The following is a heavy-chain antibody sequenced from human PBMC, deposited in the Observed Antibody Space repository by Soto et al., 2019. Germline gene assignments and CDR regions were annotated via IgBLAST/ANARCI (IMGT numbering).Heavy chain of an antibody. Sequence: SETLSLTCTVSGGSISSYDWSWIRQPPGKKLERIGYIYYSGSTNYNPSLKSRVTISVDTSKNQFSLKLSSVTAADTAVYYCARHKRQQLGPYYYYYYMDVWGKGTTVTVSS. CDR2: IYYSGST. CDR3: ARHKRQQLGPYYYYYYMDV. J-gene: IGHJ6*03. V-gene: IGHV4-59*08. CDR1: GGSISSYD. D-gene: IGHD6-13*01.